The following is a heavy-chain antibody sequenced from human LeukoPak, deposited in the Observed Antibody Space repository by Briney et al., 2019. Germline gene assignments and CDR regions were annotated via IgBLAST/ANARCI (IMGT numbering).Heavy chain of an antibody. CDR2: IYTSGST. CDR1: GGSISSGNYY. D-gene: IGHD3-9*01. CDR3: ARETYYDILTGSLDAFDI. V-gene: IGHV4-61*02. Sequence: SETLSLTCTVSGGSISSGNYYWSWIRKPAGKGLEWIGRIYTSGSTNYNPSLKSRVTISVDTSKNQFSLKLSSVTAADTAVYYCARETYYDILTGSLDAFDIWGQGTMVTVSS. J-gene: IGHJ3*02.